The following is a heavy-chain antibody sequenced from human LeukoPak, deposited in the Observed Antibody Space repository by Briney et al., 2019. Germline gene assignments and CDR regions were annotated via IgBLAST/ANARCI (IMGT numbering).Heavy chain of an antibody. CDR3: AKDRGNFYNPPRFDP. CDR2: ISGSGGST. V-gene: IGHV3-23*01. CDR1: GFTFSSYA. D-gene: IGHD2/OR15-2a*01. Sequence: GGSLRLSCAASGFTFSSYAMSWVRQAPGKGLEWAAGISGSGGSTYYADSVKGRFTISRDNSKNTLYLQMNSLGAEDTAVYYCAKDRGNFYNPPRFDPWGQGTLVTVSS. J-gene: IGHJ5*02.